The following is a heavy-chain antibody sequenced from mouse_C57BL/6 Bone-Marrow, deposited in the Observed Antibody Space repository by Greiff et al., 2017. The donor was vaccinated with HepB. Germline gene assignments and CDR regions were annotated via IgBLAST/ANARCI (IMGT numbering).Heavy chain of an antibody. J-gene: IGHJ2*01. CDR2: IRNKANGYTT. Sequence: EVKLMESGGGLVQPGGSLSLSCAASGFTFTDYYMSWVRQPPGKALEWLGFIRNKANGYTTEYSASVKGRFTISRDNSQSILYLQMNALRAEDSATYYCARWGYGNYVSFDYWGQGTTLTVSS. CDR1: GFTFTDYY. CDR3: ARWGYGNYVSFDY. V-gene: IGHV7-3*01. D-gene: IGHD2-1*01.